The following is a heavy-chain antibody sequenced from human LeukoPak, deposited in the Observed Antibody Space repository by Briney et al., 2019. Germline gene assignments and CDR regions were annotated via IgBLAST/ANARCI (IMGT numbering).Heavy chain of an antibody. V-gene: IGHV3-21*01. CDR2: ISSTSDYI. Sequence: GRSLRLSCAASGFTFDDYAMHWVRQAPGKGLAWVAAISSTSDYIYHADSVKGRFTISRDNADNTLYLDMNNLRAEDTAIYYCARTLGGYDSSGIDYWGQGTLVTVSS. CDR3: ARTLGGYDSSGIDY. CDR1: GFTFDDYA. J-gene: IGHJ4*01. D-gene: IGHD3-10*01.